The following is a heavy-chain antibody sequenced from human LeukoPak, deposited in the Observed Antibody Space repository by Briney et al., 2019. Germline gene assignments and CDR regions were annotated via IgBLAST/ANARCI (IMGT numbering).Heavy chain of an antibody. D-gene: IGHD5-18*01. V-gene: IGHV3-43*01. J-gene: IGHJ4*02. CDR3: AKDLTLRDTAMVLDY. Sequence: GGSLRLSCAASGFTFDDYTMHWVRQAPGKGLEWVSLISWDGGSTYYADSVKGRFTISRDNSKNSLYLQMNSLRTEDTALYYCAKDLTLRDTAMVLDYWGQGTLVTVSS. CDR2: ISWDGGST. CDR1: GFTFDDYT.